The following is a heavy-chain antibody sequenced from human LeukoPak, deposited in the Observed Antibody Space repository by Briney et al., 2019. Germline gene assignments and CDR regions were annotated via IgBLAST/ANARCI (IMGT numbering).Heavy chain of an antibody. CDR3: AREGYYYDSSEIDH. CDR1: GYTFTSYG. D-gene: IGHD3-22*01. J-gene: IGHJ5*02. V-gene: IGHV1-18*01. CDR2: ISAYNGNT. Sequence: ASVKVSCKASGYTFTSYGISWVRQAPGQGVEWMGWISAYNGNTNYAQKLQGGVTMTTDTSTSTAYMELRSLRSDDTAVYYCAREGYYYDSSEIDHWGQGTLVTVSS.